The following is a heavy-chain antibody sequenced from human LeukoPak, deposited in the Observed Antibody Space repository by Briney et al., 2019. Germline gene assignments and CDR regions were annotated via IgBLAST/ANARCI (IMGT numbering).Heavy chain of an antibody. CDR1: GGSISSGGYY. J-gene: IGHJ6*02. CDR3: ARDTEVGGVVPNYYGMDV. D-gene: IGHD2-8*02. V-gene: IGHV4-31*03. Sequence: SQTLSLTCTVSGGSISSGGYYWSWIRQHPGKGLEGIGYIYYSGSTYYNPSLKSRVTISVDTSKNQFSLKLSSVTAADTAVYYCARDTEVGGVVPNYYGMDVWGQGTTVTVSS. CDR2: IYYSGST.